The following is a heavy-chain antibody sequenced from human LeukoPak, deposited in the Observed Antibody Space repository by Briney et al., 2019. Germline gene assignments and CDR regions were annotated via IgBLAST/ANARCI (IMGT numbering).Heavy chain of an antibody. CDR1: GVSISSYY. D-gene: IGHD3-10*01. V-gene: IGHV4-59*01. CDR3: ARGYGSGSTLFDP. CDR2: IYYSGST. Sequence: SETLSLTCTVSGVSISSYYWSWIRQPPGKGLEWIGYIYYSGSTNYDPSLKSRVTISVDTSKNQFSLKLSSVTAADTAVYYCARGYGSGSTLFDPWGQGTLVTVSS. J-gene: IGHJ5*02.